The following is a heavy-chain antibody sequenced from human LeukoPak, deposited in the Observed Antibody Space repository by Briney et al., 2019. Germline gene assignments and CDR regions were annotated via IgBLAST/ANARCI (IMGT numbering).Heavy chain of an antibody. D-gene: IGHD3-22*01. CDR1: GFTFSSYG. J-gene: IGHJ4*01. CDR2: ISYDGSNK. Sequence: QSGGSLRLSCAASGFTFSSYGMHWVRQAPGKGLDWVAIISYDGSNKYYADSVKGRFTISRDNSNNTLYLQMNSLRAEDTAVYYCAKENYYDSSGYFSFYFDYWGQGTLVTVSS. V-gene: IGHV3-30*18. CDR3: AKENYYDSSGYFSFYFDY.